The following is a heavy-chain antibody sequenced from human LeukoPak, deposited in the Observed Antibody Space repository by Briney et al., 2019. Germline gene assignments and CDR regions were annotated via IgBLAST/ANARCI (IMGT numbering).Heavy chain of an antibody. J-gene: IGHJ4*02. CDR3: ARLTHFITIFGVAKD. D-gene: IGHD3-3*01. CDR2: IYPGDSDT. V-gene: IGHV5-51*01. Sequence: GESLKISCKGSGYSFTSYWIGWVRQMPGKGLEWMGIIYPGDSDTRYSPSFQGQVTISADKSISTAYLQWSSLKASDTAMYYCARLTHFITIFGVAKDWGQGTLVTVSS. CDR1: GYSFTSYW.